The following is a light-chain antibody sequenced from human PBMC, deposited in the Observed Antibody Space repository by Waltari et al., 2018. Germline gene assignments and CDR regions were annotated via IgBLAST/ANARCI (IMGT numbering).Light chain of an antibody. CDR2: GAS. CDR3: QQYNNWPLT. V-gene: IGKV3-15*01. J-gene: IGKJ4*01. Sequence: TVMTQSPATLSVSPGERATLSCRAGQSVTSNVAWYQQKPGQAPRLLIYGASTRATGIPARFSGSGSGTEFTLIISSLQSEDFVVYYCQQYNNWPLTFGGGTKVEIK. CDR1: QSVTSN.